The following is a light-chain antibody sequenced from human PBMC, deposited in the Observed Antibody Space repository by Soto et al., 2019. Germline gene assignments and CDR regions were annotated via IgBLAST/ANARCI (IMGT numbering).Light chain of an antibody. CDR2: DVS. Sequence: GDRVTITCRSSQGITSAIAWYRQRPGMAPELLIYDVSTLASGVTSRFSGSGSGIDFTLTISALQPEDFATYYCQQFSTYPLTFGGGTKVDIK. V-gene: IGKV1-13*02. CDR1: QGITSA. CDR3: QQFSTYPLT. J-gene: IGKJ4*01.